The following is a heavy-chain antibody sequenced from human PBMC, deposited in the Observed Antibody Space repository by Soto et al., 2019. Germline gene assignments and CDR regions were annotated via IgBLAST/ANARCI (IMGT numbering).Heavy chain of an antibody. CDR2: IYYSGST. CDR1: GGSISSYY. J-gene: IGHJ6*03. D-gene: IGHD3-3*01. Sequence: PSETLSLTCTVSGGSISSYYWSWIRQPPGKGLEWIGYIYYSGSTNYNPSLKSRVTISVDTSKNQFSLKLSSVTAADTAVYYCARNFWRGYGYYYMDVWGKGTTVTVSS. V-gene: IGHV4-59*08. CDR3: ARNFWRGYGYYYMDV.